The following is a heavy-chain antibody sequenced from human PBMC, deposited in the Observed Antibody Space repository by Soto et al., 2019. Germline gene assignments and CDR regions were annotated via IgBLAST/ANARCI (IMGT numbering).Heavy chain of an antibody. CDR2: ISSSSSYT. Sequence: GGSLRLSCAASGFTFSDYYMSWIRQAPGKGLEWVSYISSSSSYTNYADSVKGRFTISRDNAKNSLYLQMNSLRAEDTAVYYCASSAYDSSGYYPGAFDIWGQGTMVTVSS. J-gene: IGHJ3*02. CDR3: ASSAYDSSGYYPGAFDI. V-gene: IGHV3-11*03. D-gene: IGHD3-22*01. CDR1: GFTFSDYY.